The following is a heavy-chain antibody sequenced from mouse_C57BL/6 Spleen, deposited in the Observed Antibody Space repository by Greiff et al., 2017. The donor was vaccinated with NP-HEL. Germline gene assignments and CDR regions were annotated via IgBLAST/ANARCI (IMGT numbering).Heavy chain of an antibody. CDR3: ARCATYYYGSSLYAMDY. D-gene: IGHD1-1*01. Sequence: VQLQQSGAELMKPGASVKLSCKATGYTFTGYWIEWVKQRPGHGLEWIGEILPGSGSTNYNDKFKGKATFTADTSSNTAYMQLSSLTTEDSAIYYCARCATYYYGSSLYAMDYWGQGTSVTVSS. CDR2: ILPGSGST. J-gene: IGHJ4*01. V-gene: IGHV1-9*01. CDR1: GYTFTGYW.